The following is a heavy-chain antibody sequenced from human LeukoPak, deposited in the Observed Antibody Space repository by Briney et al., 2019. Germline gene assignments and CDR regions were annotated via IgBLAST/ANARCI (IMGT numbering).Heavy chain of an antibody. CDR1: GGSISSYY. Sequence: PSETLSLTCTVSGGSISSYYWSWIRQPAGKGLEWIGRIYNSGSTNYNTNYNPSLTSRVTMSVDTSKNQFSLKLNSVSAADTAVYFCARAIWYGLGTTAFDYWGQGTLVTVPP. D-gene: IGHD3-10*01. CDR3: ARAIWYGLGTTAFDY. J-gene: IGHJ4*02. CDR2: IYNSGST. V-gene: IGHV4-4*07.